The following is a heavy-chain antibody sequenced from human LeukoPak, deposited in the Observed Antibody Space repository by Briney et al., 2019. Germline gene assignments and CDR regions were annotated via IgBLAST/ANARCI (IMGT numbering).Heavy chain of an antibody. CDR1: GFTFSDYW. D-gene: IGHD3-10*01. CDR2: LEQDGSEK. Sequence: GSLRLSCAASGFTFSDYWMTWVRQAPGRGLEWVANLEQDGSEKSYVDSVKGRFTISKDNAKNSLYLQMNSLRAEDTAVYFCTRDRGFFDYWGQGTLVTVSS. V-gene: IGHV3-7*03. CDR3: TRDRGFFDY. J-gene: IGHJ4*02.